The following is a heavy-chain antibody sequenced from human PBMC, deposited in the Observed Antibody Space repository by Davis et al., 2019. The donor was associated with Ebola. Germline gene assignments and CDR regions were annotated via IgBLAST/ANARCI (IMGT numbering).Heavy chain of an antibody. Sequence: PGGSLRLSCPASGFTVSSNYMSWVRQAPGKGLEWVSVIYSGGSTYYADSVKGRFTISRDNAKNSLYLQMNSLRAEDTAVYYCATRGWYFDYWGQGTLVTVSS. CDR3: ATRGWYFDY. V-gene: IGHV3-53*01. J-gene: IGHJ4*02. CDR1: GFTVSSNY. D-gene: IGHD6-19*01. CDR2: IYSGGST.